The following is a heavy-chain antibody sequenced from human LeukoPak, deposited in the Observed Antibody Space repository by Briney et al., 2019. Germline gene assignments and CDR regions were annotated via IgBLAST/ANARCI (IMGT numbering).Heavy chain of an antibody. CDR1: GINFGASI. J-gene: IGHJ3*02. CDR2: LSFDESS. CDR3: AREGHSSGFAPAFDT. Sequence: GGSLRLSWATSGINFGASIMHWIRQAPGKGLEWVAGLSFDESSYYGGSVEGRFIISGDNSKRTLYLQMNSLKVEDTALYYCAREGHSSGFAPAFDTWGQGTMVTVSS. V-gene: IGHV3-30*04. D-gene: IGHD6-19*01.